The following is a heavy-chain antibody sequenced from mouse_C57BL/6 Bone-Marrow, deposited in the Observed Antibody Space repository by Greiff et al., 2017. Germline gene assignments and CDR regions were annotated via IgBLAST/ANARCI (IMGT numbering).Heavy chain of an antibody. CDR2: INYDGSST. CDR3: TRDTTGVARYFDV. Sequence: EVKVVESEGGLVPPGSSMKLSCTASGFTFSDYYMAWVRQVPEKGLEWVANINYDGSSTYYLDSLKSRFLISRDIAKNILNLQMSMLKSEDTATYDCTRDTTGVARYFDVWGTGTTVTVSS. V-gene: IGHV5-16*01. D-gene: IGHD1-1*01. CDR1: GFTFSDYY. J-gene: IGHJ1*03.